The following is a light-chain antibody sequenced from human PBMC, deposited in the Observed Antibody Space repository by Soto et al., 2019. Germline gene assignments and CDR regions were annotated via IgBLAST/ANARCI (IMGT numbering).Light chain of an antibody. Sequence: QSVLTQPASVSGSPGQSITISCTGTSSDVGGYNHVSWYQQHPGKAPKLIIYEVRNRPSGVPDRFSGSKSGNTASLTISGLQAEDEADYYCCSYAGSYSYVFGNGTKVTVL. J-gene: IGLJ1*01. V-gene: IGLV2-11*01. CDR3: CSYAGSYSYV. CDR2: EVR. CDR1: SSDVGGYNH.